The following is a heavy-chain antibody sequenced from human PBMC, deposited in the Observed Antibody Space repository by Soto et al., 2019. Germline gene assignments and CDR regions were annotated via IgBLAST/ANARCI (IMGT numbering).Heavy chain of an antibody. Sequence: PGESLKISCAASGFTFSSYGMHWSRQALGKGLEWVAVISYDGSNKYYADSVKGRFTVSRDNSKNTLYLQMNSLRAEDTAVYYCAKEGGITMIVAADYWGQGTLVTVSS. CDR1: GFTFSSYG. J-gene: IGHJ4*02. CDR2: ISYDGSNK. D-gene: IGHD3-22*01. CDR3: AKEGGITMIVAADY. V-gene: IGHV3-30*18.